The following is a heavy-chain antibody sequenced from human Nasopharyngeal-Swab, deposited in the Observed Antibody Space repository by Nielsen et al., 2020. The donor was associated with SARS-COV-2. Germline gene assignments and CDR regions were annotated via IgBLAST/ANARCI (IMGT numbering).Heavy chain of an antibody. CDR3: AKEVAAAIGEYYFDY. CDR1: GFTFSSYA. J-gene: IGHJ4*02. V-gene: IGHV3-23*01. Sequence: GESLKISCAASGFTFSSYAMSWVRQAPGKGLEWVSAISGSGGSTYYADSVKGRFTISRDNSKNTLYLQMNSPRAEDTAVYYCAKEVAAAIGEYYFDYWGQGTLVTVSS. D-gene: IGHD6-13*01. CDR2: ISGSGGST.